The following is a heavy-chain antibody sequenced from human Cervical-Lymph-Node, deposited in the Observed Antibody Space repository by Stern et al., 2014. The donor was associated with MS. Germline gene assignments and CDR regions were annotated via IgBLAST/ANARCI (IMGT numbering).Heavy chain of an antibody. CDR2: TSQGAIP. CDR1: GDSVSTRSHY. Sequence: QVQLQESGTGLVRPSETLSLTCTVSGDSVSTRSHYWGWIRQTPGKGLGWMGSTSQGAIPPNSPPHTSRTAVPEATSKTQSPLLLKFVTAADTALYFCVRLADYYFDYWGQGIPVIVSS. V-gene: IGHV4-39*01. J-gene: IGHJ4*02. CDR3: VRLADYYFDY.